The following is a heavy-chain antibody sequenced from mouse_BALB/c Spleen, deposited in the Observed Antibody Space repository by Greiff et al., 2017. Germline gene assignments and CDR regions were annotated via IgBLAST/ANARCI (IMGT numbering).Heavy chain of an antibody. CDR2: ISDGGSYT. CDR3: ARDRDGNYPFAY. Sequence: EVQLQQSGGGLVKPGGSLKLSCAASGFTFSDYYMYWVRPTPEKRLEWVATISDGGSYTYYPDSVKGRFTISRDNAKNNLYLQMSSLKSEDTAMYYCARDRDGNYPFAYWGQGTLVTVAA. J-gene: IGHJ3*01. CDR1: GFTFSDYY. V-gene: IGHV5-4*02. D-gene: IGHD2-1*01.